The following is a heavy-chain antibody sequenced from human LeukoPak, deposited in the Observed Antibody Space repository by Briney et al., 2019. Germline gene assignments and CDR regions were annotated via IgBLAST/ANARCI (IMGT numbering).Heavy chain of an antibody. D-gene: IGHD5-12*01. CDR1: GGSISSSRYY. J-gene: IGHJ4*02. CDR3: ARDPGGYRIFDY. CDR2: IYYSGST. Sequence: SETLSLTCTVSGGSISSSRYYWGWIRQPPGKGLEWIGSIYYSGSTYYTPSLKSRVTISLDTSRNQFSLTLSSPTAADTAVYYCARDPGGYRIFDYWGQGTLVTVSS. V-gene: IGHV4-39*07.